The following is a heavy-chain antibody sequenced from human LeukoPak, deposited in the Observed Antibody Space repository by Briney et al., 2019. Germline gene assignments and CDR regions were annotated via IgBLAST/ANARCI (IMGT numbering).Heavy chain of an antibody. Sequence: TSETLSLTCTVSGGSISSSSYYWGWIRQPPGKGLEWIGSIYYSGSTYYNPSLKSRVTISVDTSKNQFSLKLSSVTAADTAVYYCARGQEDTHDYFDYWGQGTLVTVSS. CDR2: IYYSGST. CDR3: ARGQEDTHDYFDY. J-gene: IGHJ4*02. D-gene: IGHD2-15*01. CDR1: GGSISSSSYY. V-gene: IGHV4-39*01.